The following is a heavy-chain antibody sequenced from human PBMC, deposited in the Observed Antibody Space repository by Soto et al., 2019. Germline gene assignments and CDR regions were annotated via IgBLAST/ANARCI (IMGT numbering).Heavy chain of an antibody. J-gene: IGHJ4*02. CDR3: ARHGSY. V-gene: IGHV4-39*01. Sequence: KTSETLSLTCSVSGVSISNTSYYWGWIRQPPGKGLEWVGTIYFSGSTFYNPSLKSRVTISIDTSKNQFSLRLSSVTAADTAVYYCARHGSYWGQGTLVTSPQ. CDR1: GVSISNTSYY. CDR2: IYFSGST.